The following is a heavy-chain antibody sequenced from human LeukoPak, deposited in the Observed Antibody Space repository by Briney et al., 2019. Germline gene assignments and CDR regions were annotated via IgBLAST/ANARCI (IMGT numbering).Heavy chain of an antibody. CDR3: ATLPVRGVINI. J-gene: IGHJ4*02. Sequence: GGSLRLSCAASGFTFSNTCMNWVRQAPGKGLEWVGRIQSKTDGGTTEYAAPVKGRFTISRDDSKTTLYLQMSSLKTEDTAVYYCATLPVRGVINIWGQGTLVTVSS. CDR1: GFTFSNTC. CDR2: IQSKTDGGTT. D-gene: IGHD3-10*01. V-gene: IGHV3-15*01.